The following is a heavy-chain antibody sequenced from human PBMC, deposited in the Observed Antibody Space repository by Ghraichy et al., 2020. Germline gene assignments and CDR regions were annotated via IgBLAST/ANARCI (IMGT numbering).Heavy chain of an antibody. V-gene: IGHV4-38-2*01. J-gene: IGHJ3*02. CDR3: ARRRDGYNLLLFDAFDI. CDR1: GYSISSGYY. CDR2: IYHSGST. Sequence: TLSLTCAVSGYSISSGYYWGWIRQPPGKGLEWIGSIYHSGSTYYNPSLKSRVTISVDTSKNQFSLKLSSVTAADTAVYYCARRRDGYNLLLFDAFDIWGQGTMVTVSS. D-gene: IGHD5-24*01.